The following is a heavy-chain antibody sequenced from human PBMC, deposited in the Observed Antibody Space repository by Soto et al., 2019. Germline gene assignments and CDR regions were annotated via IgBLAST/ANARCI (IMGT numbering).Heavy chain of an antibody. Sequence: QVQLVESGGGVVQPGRSLRLSCAASGFTFSSYAMHWVRQAPGKGLEWVAVISYDGSNKYYADSVKGRFTISRDNSKNTLYLQMNSLRAEDTAVYYWARRMVVAAMGWFDPWGQGPLVTVSS. CDR3: ARRMVVAAMGWFDP. V-gene: IGHV3-30-3*01. CDR2: ISYDGSNK. J-gene: IGHJ5*02. CDR1: GFTFSSYA. D-gene: IGHD2-15*01.